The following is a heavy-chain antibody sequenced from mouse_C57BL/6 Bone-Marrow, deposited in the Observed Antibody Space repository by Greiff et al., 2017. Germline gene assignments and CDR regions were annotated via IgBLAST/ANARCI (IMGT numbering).Heavy chain of an antibody. Sequence: EVKLMESGGGLVQPKGSLKLSCAASGFSFNTYAMNWVRQAPGKGLEWVARIRSKSNNYATYYADSVKDRFTISSDDSESMLYLQMNNLNTEETAMYYCVRLLRFYARDYWGQGTSVTVAS. J-gene: IGHJ4*01. CDR2: IRSKSNNYAT. CDR3: VRLLRFYARDY. D-gene: IGHD1-1*01. CDR1: GFSFNTYA. V-gene: IGHV10-1*01.